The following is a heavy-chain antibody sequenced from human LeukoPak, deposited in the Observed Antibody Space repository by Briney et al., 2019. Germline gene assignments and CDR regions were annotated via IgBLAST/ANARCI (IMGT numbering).Heavy chain of an antibody. Sequence: SETLSLTCTVSGGSISPYYWSWLRQAAGKGVEWIGRIFGSGGSNDNPSLKSRVAMSVDTSRNEFSLRLNSVTAADTSVHYCARDLGLSLEYWGRGALVTVSS. V-gene: IGHV4-4*07. D-gene: IGHD3-16*01. CDR2: IFGSGGS. CDR3: ARDLGLSLEY. J-gene: IGHJ4*02. CDR1: GGSISPYY.